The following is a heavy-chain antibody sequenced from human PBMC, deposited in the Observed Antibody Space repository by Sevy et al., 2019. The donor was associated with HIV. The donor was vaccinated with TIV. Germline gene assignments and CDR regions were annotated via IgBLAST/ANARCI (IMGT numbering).Heavy chain of an antibody. CDR1: GYTVTSYG. Sequence: ASVKVSCKASGYTVTSYGISWVRQAPGQGLEWMGWTSVYNDNTNYAQNLQGRVTMTTDTSTNTAYMELRSLRSDDTAVYYCARAPVQGPYYDFWRGYLEYWGQGTLVTVSS. CDR2: TSVYNDNT. J-gene: IGHJ4*02. V-gene: IGHV1-18*01. CDR3: ARAPVQGPYYDFWRGYLEY. D-gene: IGHD3-3*01.